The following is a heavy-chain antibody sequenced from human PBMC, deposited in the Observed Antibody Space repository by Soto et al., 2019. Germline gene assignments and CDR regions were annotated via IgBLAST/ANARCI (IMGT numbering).Heavy chain of an antibody. CDR1: GYTFTSYG. D-gene: IGHD3-10*02. J-gene: IGHJ4*02. CDR3: TRGGQLFSGAYFDY. CDR2: ISNYNGDT. V-gene: IGHV1-18*01. Sequence: QVQLVQSGAEVKKPGASVKVSCKASGYTFTSYGISWVRQAPGQGLEWMGWISNYNGDTNYAQKLQGRVTMTTDTYASTSYMELRSLRSDDTAVYYCTRGGQLFSGAYFDYWGQGSLVTVTS.